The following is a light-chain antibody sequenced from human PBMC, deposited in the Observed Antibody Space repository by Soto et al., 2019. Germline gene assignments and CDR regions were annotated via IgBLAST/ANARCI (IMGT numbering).Light chain of an antibody. Sequence: QYVRAQHPCASVTPGQTVTISCTGTSSDIGAYIYVSWYQQHPGKAPKLIISEVSRRSAGVPERFSGSKSGNTASLTVSGLQADDEAHYCCSSYAGSNNFGFGTGTKSPS. CDR3: SSYAGSNNFG. CDR2: EVS. J-gene: IGLJ1*01. V-gene: IGLV2-8*01. CDR1: SSDIGAYIY.